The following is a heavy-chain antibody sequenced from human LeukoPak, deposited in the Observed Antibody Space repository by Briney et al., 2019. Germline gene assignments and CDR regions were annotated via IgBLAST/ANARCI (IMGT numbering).Heavy chain of an antibody. Sequence: GGSLRLSCAASGFTFSSYAMSWVRQAPGKGLEWVSAISGSGGSTYYADSVKGRFTISRDNSKNTLYLQMNSLRAEDTAVYYCAKGRGSYTTGYYYYYMDVWGKGTTVTVSS. CDR1: GFTFSSYA. CDR2: ISGSGGST. V-gene: IGHV3-23*01. CDR3: AKGRGSYTTGYYYYYMDV. D-gene: IGHD1-26*01. J-gene: IGHJ6*03.